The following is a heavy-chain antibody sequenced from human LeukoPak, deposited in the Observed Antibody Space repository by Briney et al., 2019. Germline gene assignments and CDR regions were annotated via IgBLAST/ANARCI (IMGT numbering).Heavy chain of an antibody. D-gene: IGHD3-3*01. CDR3: ARDARGWSGLNH. CDR2: IYTTGPT. V-gene: IGHV4-4*07. CDR1: GGSISSYY. J-gene: IGHJ4*02. Sequence: PSESLSLTCSVSGGSISSYYWGWVRPPAGNGREWVGRIYTTGPTDYNPSLKSRVTMSVDTSKNQFSMRWSPVTAPDTAVQYCARDARGWSGLNHGGKETLVTVSS.